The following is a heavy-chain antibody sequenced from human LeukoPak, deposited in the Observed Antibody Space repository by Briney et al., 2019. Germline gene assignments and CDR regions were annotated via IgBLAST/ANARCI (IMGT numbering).Heavy chain of an antibody. Sequence: GASLKISCKGSGYSFTSYWISWVRQMPGKGLEWMGRVDPSDSYTNYSPSFQGHVTISADKSISTAYLQWSSLKASDTAMYYCASPGYSNYGYYYGMDVWGQGTTVTVSS. D-gene: IGHD6-13*01. V-gene: IGHV5-10-1*01. CDR1: GYSFTSYW. CDR2: VDPSDSYT. J-gene: IGHJ6*02. CDR3: ASPGYSNYGYYYGMDV.